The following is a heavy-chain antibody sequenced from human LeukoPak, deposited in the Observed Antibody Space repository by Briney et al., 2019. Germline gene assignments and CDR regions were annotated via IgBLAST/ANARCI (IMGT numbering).Heavy chain of an antibody. V-gene: IGHV4-59*12. Sequence: SETLSLTCTVSGGSISSYYWSWIRQPPGMGLEWVGVIYYTGSTYYNPSLKSRVTMSVDTSKNQFSLKLNSVTAADTAVYYCARVGSGYSYGPFDYWGQGTLVTVSS. J-gene: IGHJ4*02. CDR3: ARVGSGYSYGPFDY. D-gene: IGHD5-18*01. CDR2: IYYTGST. CDR1: GGSISSYY.